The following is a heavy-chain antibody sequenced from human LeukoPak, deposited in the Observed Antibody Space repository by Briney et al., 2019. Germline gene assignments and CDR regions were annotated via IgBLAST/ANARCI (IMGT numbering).Heavy chain of an antibody. CDR2: IGASGAST. Sequence: GGSLRLSCAASGFTFSSNAMRWVHQAPGKGLEWVSAIGASGASTYYADSVKGRFTISRDNSKNTLYLQMNSLSAGDTAIYYCAKVFNIYYFDYWGQGTLVTVSS. D-gene: IGHD2/OR15-2a*01. CDR3: AKVFNIYYFDY. CDR1: GFTFSSNA. V-gene: IGHV3-23*01. J-gene: IGHJ4*02.